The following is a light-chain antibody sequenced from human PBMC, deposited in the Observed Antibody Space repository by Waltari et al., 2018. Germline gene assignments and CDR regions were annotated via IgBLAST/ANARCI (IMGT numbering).Light chain of an antibody. Sequence: EIVLTQSPGTLSLSPGESASLSCRTSQSVTRSLAWYQQKPGQYPSLLIYGTSNRATGIPDRFSVSGAGTYFSLTISSLEPDDFAVYYCQHYLRLPVTFGQGTMVEVK. J-gene: IGKJ1*01. CDR1: QSVTRS. CDR2: GTS. CDR3: QHYLRLPVT. V-gene: IGKV3-20*01.